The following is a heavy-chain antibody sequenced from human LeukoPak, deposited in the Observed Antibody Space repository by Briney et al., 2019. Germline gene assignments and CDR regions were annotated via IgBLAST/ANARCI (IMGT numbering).Heavy chain of an antibody. D-gene: IGHD6-13*01. CDR1: GGSISSSSYY. CDR2: IYYSGST. CDR3: AREDLTYSSSWYEGFYYYMDV. Sequence: PSETLSLTCTVSGGSISSSSYYWGWIRQPPGKGLEWIGSIYYSGSTYYNPSLKSRVTISVDTPKNQFSLKLSSVTAADTAVYYCAREDLTYSSSWYEGFYYYMDVWGKGTTVTVSS. J-gene: IGHJ6*03. V-gene: IGHV4-39*07.